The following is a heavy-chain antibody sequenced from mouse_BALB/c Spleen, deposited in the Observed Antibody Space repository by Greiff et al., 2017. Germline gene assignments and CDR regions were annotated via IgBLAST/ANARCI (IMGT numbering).Heavy chain of an antibody. Sequence: VKLVESGPGLVAPSQSLSITCTVSGFSLNSYGVHWVRQPPGKGLEWLGVIWGGGGIIYNSALMSRLSISKDNSESQVFLKMNSRQIDDTAMYFCARDDYWGQGTTLTVSS. J-gene: IGHJ2*01. CDR3: ARDDY. CDR2: IWGGGGI. CDR1: GFSLNSYG. V-gene: IGHV2-9*02.